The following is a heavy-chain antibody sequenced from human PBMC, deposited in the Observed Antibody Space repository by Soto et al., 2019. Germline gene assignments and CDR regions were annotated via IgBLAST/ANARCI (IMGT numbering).Heavy chain of an antibody. J-gene: IGHJ4*02. CDR1: GGSISSSSYY. CDR2: IYYSGST. Sequence: SETLSLTCTVSGGSISSSSYYWGWIRQPPGKGLEWIGSIYYSGSTYYNPSLKSRVTISVDTSKNQFSLKLSSVTAADTAVYYCARRGLPNYGPRGSSSSFDYWGQGTLVTVSS. D-gene: IGHD6-6*01. V-gene: IGHV4-39*01. CDR3: ARRGLPNYGPRGSSSSFDY.